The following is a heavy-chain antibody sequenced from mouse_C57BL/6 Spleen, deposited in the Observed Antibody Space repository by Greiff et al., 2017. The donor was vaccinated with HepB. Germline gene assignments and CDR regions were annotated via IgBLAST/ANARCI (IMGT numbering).Heavy chain of an antibody. J-gene: IGHJ1*01. Sequence: VQLQQSGAELVKPGASVKLSCKASGYTFINYDINWVRQRPEQGLEWIGWIFPGDSSTKYNEKFKGKATLTTDKSSSTAYMQLSRLTSEDSAVYFCARSPAYGSSWCFDVWGAGTTVTVSS. V-gene: IGHV1S56*01. CDR2: IFPGDSST. CDR3: ARSPAYGSSWCFDV. CDR1: GYTFINYD. D-gene: IGHD1-1*01.